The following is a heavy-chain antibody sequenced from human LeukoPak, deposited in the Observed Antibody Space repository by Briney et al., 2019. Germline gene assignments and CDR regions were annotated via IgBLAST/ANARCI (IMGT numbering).Heavy chain of an antibody. J-gene: IGHJ3*02. CDR3: AKGGYSSGWWFGAFDI. CDR1: GFTFSSYA. D-gene: IGHD6-19*01. Sequence: GGSLRLSCVASGFTFSSYAMSWVRQAPGKGLQWVSVISSGGRKTYYADSVKGRFIISRDNSKNTLYLQMNSLRAEDTAVYYCAKGGYSSGWWFGAFDIWGQGTMVTVSS. V-gene: IGHV3-23*01. CDR2: ISSGGRKT.